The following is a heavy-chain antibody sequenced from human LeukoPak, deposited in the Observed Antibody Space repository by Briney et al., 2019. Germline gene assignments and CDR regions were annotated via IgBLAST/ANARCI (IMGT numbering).Heavy chain of an antibody. CDR3: AGITMVRGVSDYYYYGMDV. Sequence: SETLSLTCTVSGGSISSYYWSWIRQPPGKGLEWIGYIYYSGSTYYNPSLKSRVTISVDTSKNQFSLKLSSVTAADTAVYYCAGITMVRGVSDYYYYGMDVWGQGTTVTVSS. CDR1: GGSISSYY. D-gene: IGHD3-10*01. CDR2: IYYSGST. J-gene: IGHJ6*02. V-gene: IGHV4-59*12.